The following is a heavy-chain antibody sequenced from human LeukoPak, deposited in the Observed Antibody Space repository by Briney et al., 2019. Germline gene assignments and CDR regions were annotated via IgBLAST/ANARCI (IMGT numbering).Heavy chain of an antibody. J-gene: IGHJ3*02. CDR1: GYTFTGYY. D-gene: IGHD6-6*01. CDR2: INPNSGGT. V-gene: IGHV1-2*02. CDR3: ARDLGRIAARRSPHDAFDI. Sequence: PGGSLRLSCAASGYTFTGYYMPWVRQAPGQGLEWMGWINPNSGGTNYAQKFQGRVTMTRDTSISTAYMELSRLRSDDTAVYYCARDLGRIAARRSPHDAFDIWGQGTMVTVSS.